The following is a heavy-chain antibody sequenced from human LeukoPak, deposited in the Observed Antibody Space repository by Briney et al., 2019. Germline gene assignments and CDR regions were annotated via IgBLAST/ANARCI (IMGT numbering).Heavy chain of an antibody. J-gene: IGHJ4*02. CDR3: ARDGIDGYIDY. Sequence: GGSLRLSCAASGFTSSSYWLSWVRQAPGKGLEWVANIKTDGSKTYYVDSVKGRFTISRDNAKNSLYLQMNSLRAEDTAVYYCARDGIDGYIDYWGQGTLVTVSS. CDR1: GFTSSSYW. V-gene: IGHV3-7*01. D-gene: IGHD5-24*01. CDR2: IKTDGSKT.